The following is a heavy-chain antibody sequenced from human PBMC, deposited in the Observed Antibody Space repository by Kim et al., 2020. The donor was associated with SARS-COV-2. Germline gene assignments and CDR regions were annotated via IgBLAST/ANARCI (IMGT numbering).Heavy chain of an antibody. J-gene: IGHJ4*02. CDR1: GFTFSRHG. V-gene: IGHV3-33*01. D-gene: IGHD5-12*01. CDR2: IWYDGSDK. CDR3: ARDIKWPSGHFDY. Sequence: GGSLRLSCAASGFTFSRHGMHWVRQAPGKGLEWVAVIWYDGSDKYYVDSVKGRFTVSRDNSKNTLYLQMNSLRAEDTAVYYCARDIKWPSGHFDYWGQGT.